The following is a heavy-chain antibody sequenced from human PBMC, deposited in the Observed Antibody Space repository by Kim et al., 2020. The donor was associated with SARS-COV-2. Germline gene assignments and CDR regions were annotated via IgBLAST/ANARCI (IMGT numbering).Heavy chain of an antibody. CDR2: INAYNGDT. CDR3: ARGTDTSGWTVSGH. D-gene: IGHD6-19*01. J-gene: IGHJ4*02. CDR1: GYSFSTFG. V-gene: IGHV1-18*01. Sequence: ASVKVSCKASGYSFSTFGISWVRQAPGQGLEWMGWINAYNGDTNYAQKLQGRVTMTTDTSTNTAYLELRSLRSDDTAVYYCARGTDTSGWTVSGHWGQGTLVTVSS.